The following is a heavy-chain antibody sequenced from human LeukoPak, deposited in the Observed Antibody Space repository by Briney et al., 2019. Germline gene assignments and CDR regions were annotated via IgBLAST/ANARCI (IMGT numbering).Heavy chain of an antibody. CDR2: IKRDGAET. CDR3: TRGGRNTSYYWYY. V-gene: IGHV3-7*01. CDR1: ELTLSNYC. D-gene: IGHD1-26*01. J-gene: IGHJ4*02. Sequence: GGSLRLSCAASELTLSNYCMTWVRQGPGKGLEWVATIKRDGAETYYVDSVRGRFTISRDNAENSVCLRMNSLRDEDTAVYYCTRGGRNTSYYWYYWGQGTLVTVSS.